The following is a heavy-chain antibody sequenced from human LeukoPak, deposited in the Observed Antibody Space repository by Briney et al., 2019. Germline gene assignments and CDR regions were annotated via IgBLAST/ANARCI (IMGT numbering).Heavy chain of an antibody. Sequence: GGSLRLSCAASGFTFISYAMSWIRQAPGKGLEWISYISFSHHTNYADSVKGRFTISRDDARNSLFLQMNSLRAEDTAVYYCAREHSSVSSESKGYDHWGQGTLVTVSS. CDR1: GFTFISYA. CDR2: ISFSHHT. J-gene: IGHJ4*02. V-gene: IGHV3-11*06. D-gene: IGHD6-19*01. CDR3: AREHSSVSSESKGYDH.